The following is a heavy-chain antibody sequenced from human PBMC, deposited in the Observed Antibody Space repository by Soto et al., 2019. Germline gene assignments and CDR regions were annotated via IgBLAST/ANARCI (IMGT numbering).Heavy chain of an antibody. V-gene: IGHV3-9*01. CDR3: AKDGYCSGGSCSHGYYV. CDR2: ISWNSGSI. Sequence: GGSLRLSCAASGFTFDDYAMHWVRQAPGKGLEWVSGISWNSGSIGYADSVKGRFTISRDNAKNSLYLQMNSLRAEDTALYYCAKDGYCSGGSCSHGYYVWGKGTTVTVSS. D-gene: IGHD2-15*01. J-gene: IGHJ6*04. CDR1: GFTFDDYA.